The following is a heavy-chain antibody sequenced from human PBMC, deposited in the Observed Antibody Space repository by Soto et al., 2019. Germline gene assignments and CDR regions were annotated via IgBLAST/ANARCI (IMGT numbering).Heavy chain of an antibody. D-gene: IGHD3-3*01. V-gene: IGHV3-7*05. CDR3: AKASFGVVTFGLIDY. CDR2: IKQDGSEK. CDR1: GFTFSSYW. Sequence: GGSLRLSCAASGFTFSSYWTSWVRQAPGKGLEWVANIKQDGSEKYYVDSVKGRFTISRDNAKNSLYLQMNSLRAEDTAVYYCAKASFGVVTFGLIDYWGQGTLVTVSS. J-gene: IGHJ4*02.